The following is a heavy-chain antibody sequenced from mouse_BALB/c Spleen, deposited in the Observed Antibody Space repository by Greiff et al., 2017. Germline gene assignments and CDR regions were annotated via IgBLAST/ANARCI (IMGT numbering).Heavy chain of an antibody. J-gene: IGHJ2*01. CDR1: GYTFTSYY. V-gene: IGHV1S56*01. Sequence: VKLVESGPELVKPGASVRISCKASGYTFTSYYIHWVKQRPGQGLEWIGWIYPGNVNTKYNEKFKGKATLTADKSSSTAYMQLSSLTSEDSAVYFCARVELSFFDYWGQGTTLTVSS. CDR3: ARVELSFFDY. D-gene: IGHD4-1*01. CDR2: IYPGNVNT.